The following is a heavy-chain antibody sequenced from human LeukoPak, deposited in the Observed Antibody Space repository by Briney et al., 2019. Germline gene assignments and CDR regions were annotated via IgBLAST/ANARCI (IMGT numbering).Heavy chain of an antibody. CDR1: GFTFSSYN. CDR2: IYYSGST. V-gene: IGHV4-59*01. J-gene: IGHJ6*03. CDR3: AKDLQPCSGGSCYFFYYFYMDV. Sequence: PGGSLRLSCAASGFTFSSYNMNWIRQPPGKGLEWIGYIYYSGSTNYNPSLKSRVTISVDTSKNQFSLKLSSVTAADTAVYYCAKDLQPCSGGSCYFFYYFYMDVWGKGTTVTVSS. D-gene: IGHD2-15*01.